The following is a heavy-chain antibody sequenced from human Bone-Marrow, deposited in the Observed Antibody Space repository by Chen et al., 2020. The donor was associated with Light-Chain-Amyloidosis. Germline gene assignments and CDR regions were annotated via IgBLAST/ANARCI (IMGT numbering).Heavy chain of an antibody. J-gene: IGHJ4*02. D-gene: IGHD5-12*01. Sequence: EVQLEQSGPEMKKPGESLKISCTGSGYTFPNYWIGWVRKMPGKGLEWMGVIYPDDSDARYSPSFEGQVTISADKSITTAYLQWRSLKASDTAMYYCARRRDGYNFDYWGQGTLVTVSS. CDR1: GYTFPNYW. CDR3: ARRRDGYNFDY. V-gene: IGHV5-51*01. CDR2: IYPDDSDA.